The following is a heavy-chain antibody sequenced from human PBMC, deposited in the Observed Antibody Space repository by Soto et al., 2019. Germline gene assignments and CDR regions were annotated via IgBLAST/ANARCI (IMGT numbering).Heavy chain of an antibody. V-gene: IGHV3-11*01. CDR3: AKGIAAAGCFDS. CDR2: IGGSGATV. D-gene: IGHD6-13*01. Sequence: PGGSLRLSCAASGFTFSDYYMGWVRQPPGKGLEWIAYIGGSGATVFYADSVRGRFTISRDNAKNSLYLQMKSLRAEDTAIYYCAKGIAAAGCFDSWGHGTLVTVSS. CDR1: GFTFSDYY. J-gene: IGHJ4*01.